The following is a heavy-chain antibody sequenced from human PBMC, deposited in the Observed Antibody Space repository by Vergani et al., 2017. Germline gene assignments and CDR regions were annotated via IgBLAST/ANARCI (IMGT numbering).Heavy chain of an antibody. J-gene: IGHJ6*02. CDR2: MNPNSGNT. CDR1: GYTFTSYD. V-gene: IGHV1-8*01. CDR3: ARGRAGYCSGGSCYYYYYGMDV. Sequence: QVQLVQSGAEVKKPGASVKVSCKASGYTFTSYDINWVRQATGQGREWMGWMNPNSGNTGYAHKFQARVTMTRNTSISTAYMELHALRSEDTAVYYCARGRAGYCSGGSCYYYYYGMDVWGQGTTVTVSS. D-gene: IGHD2-15*01.